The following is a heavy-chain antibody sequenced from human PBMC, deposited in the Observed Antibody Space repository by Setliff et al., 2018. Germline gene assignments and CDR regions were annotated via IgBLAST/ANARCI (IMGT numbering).Heavy chain of an antibody. J-gene: IGHJ5*02. V-gene: IGHV1-24*01. CDR3: ARGYRGYYNFWSGSQGANWFDP. D-gene: IGHD3-3*01. CDR2: FDPEDEET. Sequence: ASVKVSCKVSGSTLTELTMYWVRQAPGKGLEWMGGFDPEDEETIYAQKFQGRVTMTEDTSTDTAYMELSSLRSEDTAVYYCARGYRGYYNFWSGSQGANWFDPWGQGTLVTVSS. CDR1: GSTLTELT.